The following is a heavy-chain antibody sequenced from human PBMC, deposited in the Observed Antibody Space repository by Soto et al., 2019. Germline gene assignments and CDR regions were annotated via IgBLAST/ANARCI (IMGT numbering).Heavy chain of an antibody. CDR1: GGTFSSYA. Sequence: SVKVSCKASGGTFSSYAISWVRQAPGQGLEWMGGIIPIFGTANYAQKFQGRVTITADESTSTAYMELSSLRSEDTAVYYCARWGVVPAANTYYYGMDVWGQGAAVTVS. CDR3: ARWGVVPAANTYYYGMDV. J-gene: IGHJ6*02. D-gene: IGHD2-2*01. CDR2: IIPIFGTA. V-gene: IGHV1-69*13.